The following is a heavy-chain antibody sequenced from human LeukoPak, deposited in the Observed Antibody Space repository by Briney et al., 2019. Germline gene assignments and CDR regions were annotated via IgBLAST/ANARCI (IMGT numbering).Heavy chain of an antibody. CDR2: IYTSGGTSGST. D-gene: IGHD3-22*01. CDR1: GGSISSGNYS. J-gene: IGHJ5*02. V-gene: IGHV4-61*02. Sequence: PSQTLSLTCTVSGGSISSGNYSWSWIRQPAGKGLEYIGRIYTSGGTSGSTYYNPSLKSRVTISVDTSKNQFSLKLSSVTAADTAVYYCAWGDSSGYPFDPWGQGTLVTVSS. CDR3: AWGDSSGYPFDP.